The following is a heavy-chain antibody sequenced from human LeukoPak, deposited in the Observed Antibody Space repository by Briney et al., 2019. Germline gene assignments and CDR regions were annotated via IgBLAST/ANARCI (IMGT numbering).Heavy chain of an antibody. CDR2: ISTSGGST. CDR3: ARVTGPRDY. Sequence: GGSLRLSCAASGFTFSDYAMHWVRQAPGKGLEYVAAISTSGGSTYYATSVKGRFTISRDNSNNMLYLQMGSLRTEDVAVYYCARVTGPRDYWGQGTLVTVSS. CDR1: GFTFSDYA. V-gene: IGHV3-64*01. J-gene: IGHJ4*02.